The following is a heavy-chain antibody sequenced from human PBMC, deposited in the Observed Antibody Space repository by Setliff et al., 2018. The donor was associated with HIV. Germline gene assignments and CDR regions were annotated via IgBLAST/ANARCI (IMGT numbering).Heavy chain of an antibody. V-gene: IGHV1-3*04. CDR3: ARLGDFWSGYYYFDY. D-gene: IGHD3-3*01. CDR2: INTGNGNT. J-gene: IGHJ4*02. CDR1: GYTFSSHT. Sequence: ASVKVSCKASGYTFSSHTIHWVRQAPGQGLEWMGWINTGNGNTKYSQKFQDRVTITRDTSANTGYMEVNSLRLEDTAVYYCARLGDFWSGYYYFDYWGQGTLVTVSS.